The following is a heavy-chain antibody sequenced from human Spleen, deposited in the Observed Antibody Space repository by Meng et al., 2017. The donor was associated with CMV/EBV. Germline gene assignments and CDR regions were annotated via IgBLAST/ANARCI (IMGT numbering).Heavy chain of an antibody. Sequence: ASVKVSCKASGYTFTSYDINWVRQATGQGLEWMGWMNPNSGNTGYAQKFQGRVTITRNTSISTAYMELTRLKSDDTAVFFCARLFHTSLGTNYYYGMDVWGQGTAVTVSS. J-gene: IGHJ6*02. D-gene: IGHD3/OR15-3a*01. CDR1: GYTFTSYD. CDR3: ARLFHTSLGTNYYYGMDV. CDR2: MNPNSGNT. V-gene: IGHV1-8*03.